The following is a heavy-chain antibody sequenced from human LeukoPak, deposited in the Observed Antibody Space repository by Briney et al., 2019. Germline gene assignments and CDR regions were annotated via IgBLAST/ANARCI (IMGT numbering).Heavy chain of an antibody. CDR1: GFTFSSYA. CDR2: IYSGGST. V-gene: IGHV3-53*01. J-gene: IGHJ5*02. CDR3: ARTGWFDP. Sequence: GGSLRLSCAASGFTFSSYAMSWVRQAPGKGLEWVSVIYSGGSTYYADSVKGRFTISRDNSKNTLYLQMNSLRAEDTAVYYCARTGWFDPWGQGTLVTVSS. D-gene: IGHD1-14*01.